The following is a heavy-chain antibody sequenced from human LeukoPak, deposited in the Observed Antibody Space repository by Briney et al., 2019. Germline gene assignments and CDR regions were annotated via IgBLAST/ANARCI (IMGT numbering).Heavy chain of an antibody. J-gene: IGHJ4*02. CDR3: ARVVTYGDYVFDY. V-gene: IGHV3-11*04. CDR2: ISSSGSTI. D-gene: IGHD4-17*01. CDR1: GFTFSDYY. Sequence: GGSLRLSCAASGFTFSDYYMSWIRQAPGKGLEWVSYISSSGSTIYYADSVKGRFTISRDNAKNSLYLQMNSLRAEDTAVYYCARVVTYGDYVFDYWGQGTLVTVSS.